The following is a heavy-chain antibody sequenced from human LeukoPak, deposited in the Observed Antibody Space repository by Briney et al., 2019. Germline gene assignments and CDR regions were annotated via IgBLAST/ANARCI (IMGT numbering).Heavy chain of an antibody. Sequence: PSETLSLTCTVSGGSISSYYWGWIRQSPGKGLEWIGYIYYSGSTNYNPSLKSRVTISVDTSKNQFSLKLSSVTAADTAVYYCARHSPGSLSGNYVLDYWGQGTLVTVSS. CDR1: GGSISSYY. J-gene: IGHJ4*02. CDR3: ARHSPGSLSGNYVLDY. V-gene: IGHV4-59*08. D-gene: IGHD1-26*01. CDR2: IYYSGST.